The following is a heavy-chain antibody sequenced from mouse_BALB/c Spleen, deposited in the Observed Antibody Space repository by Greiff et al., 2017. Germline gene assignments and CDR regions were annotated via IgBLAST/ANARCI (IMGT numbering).Heavy chain of an antibody. V-gene: IGHV14-3*02. CDR2: IDPANGNT. CDR3: AFTGPFAY. J-gene: IGHJ3*01. CDR1: GFNIKDTY. Sequence: VQLKESGAELVKPGASVKLSCTASGFNIKDTYMHWVKQRPEQGLEWIGRIDPANGNTKYDPKFQGKATITADTSSNTAYLQLSSLTSEDTAVYYCAFTGPFAYWGQGTLVTVSA. D-gene: IGHD1-1*01.